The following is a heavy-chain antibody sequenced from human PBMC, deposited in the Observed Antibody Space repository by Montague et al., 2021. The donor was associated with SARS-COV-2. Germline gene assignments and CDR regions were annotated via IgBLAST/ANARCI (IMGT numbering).Heavy chain of an antibody. CDR2: FYRGGNS. D-gene: IGHD3-16*01. V-gene: IGHV4-61*02. J-gene: IGHJ4*02. CDR3: AGVYTVIYSFDY. Sequence: TLSLTCTVSGGSISGCYFYWIWIPPPAGKGLDWIGLFYRGGNSNPNPSLKSRVTIAVDTSKNQLSLKLSSVTAAATAVYYCAGVYTVIYSFDYWGRGTLVTVSS. CDR1: GGSISGCY.